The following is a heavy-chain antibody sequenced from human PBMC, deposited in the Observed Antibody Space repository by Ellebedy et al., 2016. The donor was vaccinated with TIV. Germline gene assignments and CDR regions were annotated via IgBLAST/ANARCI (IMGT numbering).Heavy chain of an antibody. J-gene: IGHJ4*02. CDR2: ISGNGGHT. D-gene: IGHD6-19*01. CDR1: GFTFSSYA. Sequence: PGGSLRLSCAASGFTFSSYAMSWVRQAPGKGLEWVSAISGNGGHTHYADSVKGRFTISRDNSKNTMYLQINSLRVEDTAVYYCAGDPPNSGWQLAYWGQGALVTVSS. V-gene: IGHV3-23*01. CDR3: AGDPPNSGWQLAY.